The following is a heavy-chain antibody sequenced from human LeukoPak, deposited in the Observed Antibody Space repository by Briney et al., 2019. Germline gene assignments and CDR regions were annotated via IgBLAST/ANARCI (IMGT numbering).Heavy chain of an antibody. J-gene: IGHJ5*02. CDR1: GFTLMTYS. CDR2: ISSGGTTI. CDR3: ARDIDYANWFDP. D-gene: IGHD4-17*01. V-gene: IGHV3-48*01. Sequence: GGSLRLSCAASGFTLMTYSMNWVCQAPGKGLEWVSHISSGGTTIYYADSVKGRFTISRDNANNKMYLQMNSLRAEDTAIYYCARDIDYANWFDPWGQGTLVTVSS.